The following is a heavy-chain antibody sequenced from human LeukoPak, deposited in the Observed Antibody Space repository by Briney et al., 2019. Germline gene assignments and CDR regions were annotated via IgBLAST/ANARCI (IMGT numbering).Heavy chain of an antibody. V-gene: IGHV4-4*02. CDR3: GRSEDAFDI. CDR1: GGSISSSNW. CDR2: IYHSGST. J-gene: IGHJ3*02. Sequence: PSGTLSLTCAVSGGSISSSNWWSWVRQPPGKGLEWIGGIYHSGSTNYNPSLKSRVTISVDTSKNQFSLKLRSVTAADTAVYYCGRSEDAFDIWGQGTMVTVSS.